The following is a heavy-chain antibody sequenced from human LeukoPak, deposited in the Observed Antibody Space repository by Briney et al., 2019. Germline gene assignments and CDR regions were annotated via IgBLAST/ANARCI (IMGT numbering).Heavy chain of an antibody. CDR1: GFTFSSYG. D-gene: IGHD3-10*01. CDR3: AKDRVFELWFEEASPYYFDY. J-gene: IGHJ4*02. Sequence: GGSLRLSCGASGFTFSSYGIHWVRQAPGKGLEWMAYIRYDGSNKYYADSVKGRFTISRDISKNTLYLQMNSLRAEDTAVYYCAKDRVFELWFEEASPYYFDYWGQGTLVTVSS. CDR2: IRYDGSNK. V-gene: IGHV3-30*02.